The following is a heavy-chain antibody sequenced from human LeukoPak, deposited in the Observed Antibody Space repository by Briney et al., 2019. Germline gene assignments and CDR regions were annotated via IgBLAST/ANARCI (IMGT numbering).Heavy chain of an antibody. V-gene: IGHV3-7*01. CDR2: IKKDVGEK. D-gene: IGHD3-10*01. J-gene: IGHJ4*02. CDR1: GFTFSSHW. Sequence: GGSLRLTCAASGFTFSSHWMTWIRQAPGKGLEWVASIKKDVGEKFYVDSVKGRFTISRDNAKNSLYLHMNSLRVEDTAVYYCARGPPYGSRSDYFDYWAREPWSPSPQ. CDR3: ARGPPYGSRSDYFDY.